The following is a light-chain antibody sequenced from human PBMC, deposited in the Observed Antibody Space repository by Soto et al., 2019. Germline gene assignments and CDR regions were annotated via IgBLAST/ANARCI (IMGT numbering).Light chain of an antibody. CDR1: QTISSNN. V-gene: IGKV3-20*01. Sequence: EIVLTQSPGTLSVSPGERATLSCRASQTISSNNLAWYQQKPGQAPSLLIYGTSRRAPAIPDRFSGSGSGTDFTLPISRRQRGVFLLYSWRPYGSWTFRQGGKVEI. J-gene: IGKJ1*01. CDR2: GTS. CDR3: RPYGSWT.